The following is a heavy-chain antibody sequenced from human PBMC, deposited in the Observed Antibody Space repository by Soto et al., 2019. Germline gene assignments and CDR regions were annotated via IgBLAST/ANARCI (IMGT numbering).Heavy chain of an antibody. J-gene: IGHJ4*02. CDR3: AREGSGGSNFDGIDF. Sequence: QVQLQQSGPGLLKPSQTLSLTCAISGDSVSSNSVAWNWIRQSPSRGLEWLGRTYYRSKWYNDYPVSLKSPIILKSDTSKKQFSLHLNSVTPEATAVYYCAREGSGGSNFDGIDFWGQGTLVTVSS. V-gene: IGHV6-1*01. CDR2: TYYRSKWYN. D-gene: IGHD1-26*01. CDR1: GDSVSSNSVA.